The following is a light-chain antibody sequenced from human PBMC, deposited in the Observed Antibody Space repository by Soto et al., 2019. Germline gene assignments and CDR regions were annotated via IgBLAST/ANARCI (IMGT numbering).Light chain of an antibody. V-gene: IGKV3-15*01. CDR3: QQYTNWPSWT. CDR1: QSVNSY. J-gene: IGKJ1*01. Sequence: EKVMTQSPATLSMSPGERATLSCRASQSVNSYLAWYQQKPGQAPRLLNYGASTRATGIPARFSGSGSGTEFTLTISSLQSEDFAVYYCQQYTNWPSWTFGQGTKVEIK. CDR2: GAS.